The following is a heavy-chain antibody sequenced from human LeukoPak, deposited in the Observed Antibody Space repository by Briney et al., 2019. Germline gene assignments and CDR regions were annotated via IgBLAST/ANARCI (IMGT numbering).Heavy chain of an antibody. CDR1: GYTFTSYG. CDR2: ISVYNGNT. CDR3: ARDQLSRGVWFDP. D-gene: IGHD1-1*01. J-gene: IGHJ5*02. Sequence: ASVRVSCKASGYTFTSYGISWVRQAPGQGLEWMGWISVYNGNTNYAQKLQGRVTMTTDTSTSTAYMELRSLRSDDTAVYYCARDQLSRGVWFDPWGQGTLVTVSS. V-gene: IGHV1-18*01.